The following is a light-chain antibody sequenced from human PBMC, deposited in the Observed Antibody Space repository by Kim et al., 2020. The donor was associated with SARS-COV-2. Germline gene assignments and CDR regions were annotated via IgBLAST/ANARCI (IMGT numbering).Light chain of an antibody. V-gene: IGKV1-27*01. CDR1: QVITNS. CDR3: QKYNSAPWT. J-gene: IGKJ1*01. CDR2: AAS. Sequence: VSIADRVTITWRASQVITNSLAWYQQKPRKVPPLLIYAASAFKSGVPSRFSGSGSGTDFTLTISSLQPEDVATYYCQKYNSAPWTFGQGTKVDIK.